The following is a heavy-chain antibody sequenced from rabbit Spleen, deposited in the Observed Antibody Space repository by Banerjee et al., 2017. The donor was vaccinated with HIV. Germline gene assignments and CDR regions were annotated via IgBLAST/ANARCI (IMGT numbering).Heavy chain of an antibody. CDR3: VRGASSSGYYSL. V-gene: IGHV1S47*01. CDR1: GFDFSSYG. Sequence: QEQLVESGGGLVQPGGSLKLSCKASGFDFSSYGLSWVHQAPGKGLEWIGYIDLVFGSTYYASWVNGRFTISSHNAQNTLYLQLNSLTVADTATYFCVRGASSSGYYSLWGPGTLVTVS. J-gene: IGHJ4*01. D-gene: IGHD1-1*01. CDR2: IDLVFGST.